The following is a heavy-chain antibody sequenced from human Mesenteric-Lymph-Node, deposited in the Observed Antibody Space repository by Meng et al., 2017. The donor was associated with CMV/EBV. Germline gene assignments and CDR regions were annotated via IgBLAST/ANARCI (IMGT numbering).Heavy chain of an antibody. J-gene: IGHJ4*02. V-gene: IGHV4-34*01. CDR1: GGSFSGDY. CDR2: INHSGST. D-gene: IGHD4-23*01. Sequence: QMQLQQWGAGLLKPSEPLSLTCAVDGGSFSGDYWSWIRQPPRKGLEWIGEINHSGSTNYNPSLKSRVTISADTSKNQFSLKLSSVTAADTAVYYCARHQRWLKSEGGFNYWGQGTLVTVSS. CDR3: ARHQRWLKSEGGFNY.